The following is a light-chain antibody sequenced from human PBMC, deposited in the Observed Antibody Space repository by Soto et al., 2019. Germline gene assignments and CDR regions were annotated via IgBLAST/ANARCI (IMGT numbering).Light chain of an antibody. J-gene: IGKJ1*01. V-gene: IGKV3-15*01. Sequence: EVLMTQSPATLSVSPGEGVILSPRASQRISNDLAWYQQKAGQAPRLLIYDASTRATGIPARFSGSGSGTEFTLTISSLQSEDFAVYFCQQYNNWPPWTFGQGTKVDIK. CDR3: QQYNNWPPWT. CDR1: QRISND. CDR2: DAS.